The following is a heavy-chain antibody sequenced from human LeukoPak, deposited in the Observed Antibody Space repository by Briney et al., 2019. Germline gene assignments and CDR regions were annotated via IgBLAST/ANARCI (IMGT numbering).Heavy chain of an antibody. CDR2: LYSDGKT. CDR1: GFIVSRND. CDR3: ARAVAGLYFDY. J-gene: IGHJ4*02. V-gene: IGHV3-53*01. D-gene: IGHD6-19*01. Sequence: PGGSLRLSCAVPGFIVSRNDLTWVSQAPGKGLEWVSLLYSDGKTFYADSVKGRFTISRDNSKNTLNLQMNSLRADDTAVYYCARAVAGLYFDYWGQGTLVTVSS.